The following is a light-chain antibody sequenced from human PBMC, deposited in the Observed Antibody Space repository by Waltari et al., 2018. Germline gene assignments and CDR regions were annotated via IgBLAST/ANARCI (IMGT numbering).Light chain of an antibody. CDR2: SND. V-gene: IGLV1-44*01. J-gene: IGLJ1*01. CDR1: SSNIGSHA. Sequence: QSVLTQPPSASGTPGQRVTISCSGRSSNIGSHAVNWFQHLPGTAPKLLIDSNDQRPSGVPDRFSGSKSGTSASLAISGLQSEDEADYYCATWDASLNGHVFGTGTKVTVL. CDR3: ATWDASLNGHV.